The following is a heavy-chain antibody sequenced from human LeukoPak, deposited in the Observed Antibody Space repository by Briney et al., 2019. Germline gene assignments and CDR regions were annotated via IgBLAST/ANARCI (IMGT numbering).Heavy chain of an antibody. J-gene: IGHJ4*02. D-gene: IGHD3-22*01. Sequence: GSSGKVSCKASGGTFSSYAISWVRQAPGQGLEWMGRIIPILGIANYAQKFQGRVTITADKSTSTAYMELSRLRLEDTAVYYCASLKGYRYYYDSSGTRAGYFDYWGQGTLVTVSS. CDR3: ASLKGYRYYYDSSGTRAGYFDY. V-gene: IGHV1-69*04. CDR2: IIPILGIA. CDR1: GGTFSSYA.